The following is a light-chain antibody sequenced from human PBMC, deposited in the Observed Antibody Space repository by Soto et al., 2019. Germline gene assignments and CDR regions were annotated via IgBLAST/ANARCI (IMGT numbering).Light chain of an antibody. CDR2: KAS. CDR1: QSISSW. Sequence: DIQMTQSPSTLSASVGDRVTITCRASQSISSWLAWYQQKPGKAPKLLIYKASSLETGVPSRFSVSGSGTEFNLIISSLQPHDFASYYCEQDGSSLPWTFGQGTKVEIK. CDR3: EQDGSSLPWT. V-gene: IGKV1-5*03. J-gene: IGKJ1*01.